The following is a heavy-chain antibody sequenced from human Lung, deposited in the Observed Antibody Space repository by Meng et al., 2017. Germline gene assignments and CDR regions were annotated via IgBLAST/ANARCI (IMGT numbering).Heavy chain of an antibody. CDR1: GGSITSSTW. J-gene: IGHJ4*02. CDR3: ARFDISSSGRGDY. D-gene: IGHD1-26*01. V-gene: IGHV4-4*02. CDR2: IFHSGST. Sequence: VQLQGQGPGLVKPSGTLSLTCAVSGGSITSSTWWSWVRQTPGKGLEWFGEIFHSGSTNYNPPLESRVTISVDKSKNQFSLKVYSVTAADTATYYCARFDISSSGRGDYWGQGILVTVSS.